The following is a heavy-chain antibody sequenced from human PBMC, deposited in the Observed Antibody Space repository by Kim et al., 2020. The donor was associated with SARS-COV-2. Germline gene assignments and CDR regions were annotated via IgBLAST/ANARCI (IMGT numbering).Heavy chain of an antibody. CDR1: GGSISSSSYY. CDR3: ARLGGVVVPAAIHLRLPNWFDP. J-gene: IGHJ5*02. CDR2: IYYSGST. D-gene: IGHD2-2*01. V-gene: IGHV4-39*01. Sequence: SETLSLTCTVSGGSISSSSYYWGWIRQPPGKGLEWIGSIYYSGSTYYNPSLKSRVTISVDTSKNQFSLKLSSVTAADTAVYYCARLGGVVVPAAIHLRLPNWFDPWGQGTLVTVSS.